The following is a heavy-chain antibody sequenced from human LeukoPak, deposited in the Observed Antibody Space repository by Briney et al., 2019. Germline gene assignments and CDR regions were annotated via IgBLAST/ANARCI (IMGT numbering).Heavy chain of an antibody. J-gene: IGHJ3*02. CDR1: GGSVTSYY. V-gene: IGHV4-59*02. CDR2: IDYSGRT. D-gene: IGHD7-27*01. Sequence: SETLSLTCTVSGGSVTSYYWSWIRQSPGKGLEWIGYIDYSGRTNYNPSLKSRVAISVDTSKNQFSLKLSSVTAADTAVYYCARDFPSLGDAFNIWGQGTMVSVSS. CDR3: ARDFPSLGDAFNI.